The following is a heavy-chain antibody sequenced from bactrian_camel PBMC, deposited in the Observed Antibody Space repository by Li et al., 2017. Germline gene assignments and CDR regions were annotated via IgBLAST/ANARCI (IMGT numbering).Heavy chain of an antibody. Sequence: VQLVESGGGLVRPGGSLRLSCAASGFTFSSLTMHWVRQAPGKALEWVSSISGGGAAYYAVSVEGRFTMSRDNAKNTVYLQMNSLKPEDTATYYCAADRSFFTATATDKSEYDYWGQGTQVTVS. J-gene: IGHJ4*01. CDR3: AADRSFFTATATDKSEYDY. CDR2: ISGGGAA. D-gene: IGHD4*01. V-gene: IGHV3S35*01. CDR1: GFTFSSLT.